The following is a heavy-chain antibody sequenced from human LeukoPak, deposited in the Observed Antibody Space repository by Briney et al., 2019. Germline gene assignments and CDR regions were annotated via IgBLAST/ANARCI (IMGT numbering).Heavy chain of an antibody. J-gene: IGHJ3*02. Sequence: PGGSLRLSCAASGFTFSSYAMSWVRQAPGKGLEWVSVIYSGGGTYYADSVKGRFTITRDNSRDTFYLQMNSLRVEDTALYYCAKGGLALLGPPRAFDTWGLGTMVTVSS. CDR1: GFTFSSYA. CDR3: AKGGLALLGPPRAFDT. CDR2: IYSGGGT. V-gene: IGHV3-23*03. D-gene: IGHD1-26*01.